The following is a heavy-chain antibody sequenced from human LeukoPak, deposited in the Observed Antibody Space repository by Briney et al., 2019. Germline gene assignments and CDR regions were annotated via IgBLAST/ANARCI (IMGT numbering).Heavy chain of an antibody. CDR1: GYTFTSYG. J-gene: IGHJ4*02. CDR2: ISAYNGNT. Sequence: ASVKVSCKASGYTFTSYGISWVRQAPGQGLEWMGWISAYNGNTNYAQKLQGRVTMTTDTSTSTAYMELRSLRPDDTAVYYCARGGYSGYDGGDFDYWGQGTLVTVSS. CDR3: ARGGYSGYDGGDFDY. D-gene: IGHD5-12*01. V-gene: IGHV1-18*01.